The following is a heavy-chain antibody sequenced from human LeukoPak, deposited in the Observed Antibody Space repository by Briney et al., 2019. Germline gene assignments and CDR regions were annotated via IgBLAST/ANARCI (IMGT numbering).Heavy chain of an antibody. V-gene: IGHV1-2*02. CDR3: ARGRSSTHYFDY. Sequence: GASVKVSCKSSGYTFTGYYMHWVRQAPGQGLEWMGWINPNSGGTNYEQKFQGRVNMPRDTSISTAYMELSRLRYDDTAVYYCARGRSSTHYFDYWGQGPLVTVSS. CDR1: GYTFTGYY. CDR2: INPNSGGT. J-gene: IGHJ4*02.